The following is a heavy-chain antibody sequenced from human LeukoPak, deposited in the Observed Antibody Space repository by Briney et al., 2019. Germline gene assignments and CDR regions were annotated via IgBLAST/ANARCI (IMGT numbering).Heavy chain of an antibody. D-gene: IGHD6-6*01. V-gene: IGHV4-39*01. J-gene: IGHJ4*02. CDR2: IYYSGST. CDR1: GGSISSSSYY. Sequence: ESSETLSLTCTVSGGSISSSSYYWGWIRQPPGKGLEWIGSIYYSGSTYYNPSLKSRVTISVDTSKNQFSLKLSSVTAADTAVYYCARHRGSSAADYWGQGTLVTVSS. CDR3: ARHRGSSAADY.